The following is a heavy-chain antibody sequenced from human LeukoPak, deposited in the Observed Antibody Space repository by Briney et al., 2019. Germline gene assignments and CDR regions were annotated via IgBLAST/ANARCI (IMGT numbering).Heavy chain of an antibody. J-gene: IGHJ4*02. CDR3: ARRGYYDSSGYYSYFDH. CDR2: IWYDGSNE. CDR1: GFTFSSYG. V-gene: IGHV3-33*01. Sequence: PGGSLRLSCAVSGFTFSSYGMHWVRQAPGKGLEWVALIWYDGSNENYADSVKGRFTTSRDNSKNTLYLQMSSLRDEDTAVYYCARRGYYDSSGYYSYFDHWGQGTLVTVSS. D-gene: IGHD3-22*01.